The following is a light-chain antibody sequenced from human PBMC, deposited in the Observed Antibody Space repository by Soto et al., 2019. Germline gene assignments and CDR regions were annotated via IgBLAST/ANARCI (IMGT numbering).Light chain of an antibody. CDR3: RQHDSYPIT. CDR2: AAS. J-gene: IGKJ5*01. V-gene: IGKV1-9*01. CDR1: QGISNF. Sequence: DIQLTQSPFFLSASVGDRVSITCRASQGISNFLVWYQQKPGGAPKSLIYAASTLQSGVPSRFSGSGSGTEFTLTISSLQPEDSATYYCRQHDSYPITFGQGTRLEIK.